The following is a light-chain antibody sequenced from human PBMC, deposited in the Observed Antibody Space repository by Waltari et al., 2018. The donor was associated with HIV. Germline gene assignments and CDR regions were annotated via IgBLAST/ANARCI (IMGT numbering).Light chain of an antibody. CDR2: DVS. CDR3: SSYTSSSTKV. CDR1: SSDIDGYNY. V-gene: IGLV2-14*03. Sequence: QSALTQPASVSGSPGQSITISCTGTSSDIDGYNYVSWYQQHPGKAPKLMIYDVSNRPSGLSNRFSCPKSGNTASLTISGLQAEDEADYYCSSYTSSSTKVFGGGTKLTVL. J-gene: IGLJ2*01.